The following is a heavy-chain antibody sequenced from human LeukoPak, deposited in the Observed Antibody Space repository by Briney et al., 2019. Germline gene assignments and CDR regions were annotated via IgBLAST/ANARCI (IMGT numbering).Heavy chain of an antibody. Sequence: ASVKVSCKASGYTFTSYGISWVRQPPGQGLEWMGWISAYNGNTNYAQKLQGRVTMTTDTSTSTAYMELRSLRSDDTAVYYWARDHNPDYYDSSGSNWFDPWGQGTLVTVSS. CDR2: ISAYNGNT. V-gene: IGHV1-18*01. CDR1: GYTFTSYG. D-gene: IGHD3-22*01. J-gene: IGHJ5*02. CDR3: ARDHNPDYYDSSGSNWFDP.